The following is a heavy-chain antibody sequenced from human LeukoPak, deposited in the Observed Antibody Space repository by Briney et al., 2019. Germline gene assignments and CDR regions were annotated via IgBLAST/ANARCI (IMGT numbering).Heavy chain of an antibody. V-gene: IGHV1-69*13. CDR3: ARDSYYGSGSYYETSPTD. CDR1: GGTFSSYA. Sequence: SVKVSCKASGGTFSSYAISWVRQAPGQGLEWMGGIIPIFGTANYAQKFQGRVTITADESTSTAYMELSSLRSDDTAVYYCARDSYYGSGSYYETSPTDWGQGTLVTVSS. D-gene: IGHD3-10*01. CDR2: IIPIFGTA. J-gene: IGHJ4*02.